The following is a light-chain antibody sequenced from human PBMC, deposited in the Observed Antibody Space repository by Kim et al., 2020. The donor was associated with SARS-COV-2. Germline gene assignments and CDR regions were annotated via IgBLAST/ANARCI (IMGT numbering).Light chain of an antibody. V-gene: IGLV3-19*01. Sequence: SSELTQDPAVSVALGQTVRITCQGDSLRSYYASWYQQKPGQAPVLVIYGKNNRPSGIPDRFSGSSSGNTASLTITGAQAEDEADYYCNSRDSSGKHLVGG. CDR1: SLRSYY. J-gene: IGLJ2*01. CDR3: NSRDSSGKHL. CDR2: GKN.